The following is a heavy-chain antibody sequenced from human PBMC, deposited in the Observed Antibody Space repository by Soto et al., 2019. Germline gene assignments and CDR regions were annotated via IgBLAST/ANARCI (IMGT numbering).Heavy chain of an antibody. V-gene: IGHV3-33*01. D-gene: IGHD2-15*01. Sequence: QVQLVESGGGVVQPGRSLRLSCAASGFTFSSYGMHWVRQAPSMGLEWVATVSYDGNYKWYAASVKGRFTISRDNSKNTLYLQMNSLSPEHTSVDYCARELGSCSRGNCYFDYWGQGTLVTVST. CDR2: VSYDGNYK. J-gene: IGHJ4*02. CDR3: ARELGSCSRGNCYFDY. CDR1: GFTFSSYG.